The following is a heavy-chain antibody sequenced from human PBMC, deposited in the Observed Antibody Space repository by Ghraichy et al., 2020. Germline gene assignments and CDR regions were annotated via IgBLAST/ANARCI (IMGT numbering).Heavy chain of an antibody. CDR1: GFTFSSYA. V-gene: IGHV3-30-3*01. CDR2: ISYDGSNK. J-gene: IGHJ3*02. Sequence: GSLRLSCAASGFTFSSYAMHWVRQAPGKGLEWVAVISYDGSNKYYADSVKGRFTIPRDNSKNTLYLQMNSLRAEDTAVYYCARDQRLSTYSSSWFFDAFDIWGQGTMVTVSS. CDR3: ARDQRLSTYSSSWFFDAFDI. D-gene: IGHD6-13*01.